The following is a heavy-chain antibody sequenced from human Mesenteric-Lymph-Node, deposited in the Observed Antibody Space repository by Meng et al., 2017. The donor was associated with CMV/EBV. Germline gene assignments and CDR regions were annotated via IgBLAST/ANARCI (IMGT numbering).Heavy chain of an antibody. CDR3: ARDATALTYYGMDV. J-gene: IGHJ6*02. Sequence: GESLKISCAASGFTFSDYYMSWIRQAPGKGLEWVSYISTSGSIIYYADSVKGRFTISRDNAKNSLYLQMNSLRAEDTAVYYCARDATALTYYGMDVWGQGTTVTVSS. CDR1: GFTFSDYY. CDR2: ISTSGSII. V-gene: IGHV3-11*04.